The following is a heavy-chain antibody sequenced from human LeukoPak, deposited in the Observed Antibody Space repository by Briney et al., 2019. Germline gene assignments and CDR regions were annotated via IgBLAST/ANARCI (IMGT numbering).Heavy chain of an antibody. V-gene: IGHV3-30-3*01. CDR3: ARDRVGATDYFDY. Sequence: TGGSLRLSCAASGFTFSSYAMHWVRQAPGKGLEWVAVISYDGSNKYYADSVKGRFTISRDNSKNTLYLQMNSLRAEDTAMYYCARDRVGATDYFDYWGQGTLVTVSS. CDR1: GFTFSSYA. J-gene: IGHJ4*02. CDR2: ISYDGSNK. D-gene: IGHD1-26*01.